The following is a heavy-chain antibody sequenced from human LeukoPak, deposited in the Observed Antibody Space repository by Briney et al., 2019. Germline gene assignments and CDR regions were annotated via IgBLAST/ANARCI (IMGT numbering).Heavy chain of an antibody. CDR2: IYYSGST. V-gene: IGHV4-39*07. J-gene: IGHJ5*02. Sequence: PSETLSLTCTVSGGSISSSSYYWGWIRQPPGKGLEWIGSIYYSGSTYYNPSLKSRVTISVDKSKNQFSLKLSSVTAADTAVYYCAARLGWFGELSPRINWFDPWGQGTLVTVSS. CDR3: AARLGWFGELSPRINWFDP. CDR1: GGSISSSSYY. D-gene: IGHD3-10*01.